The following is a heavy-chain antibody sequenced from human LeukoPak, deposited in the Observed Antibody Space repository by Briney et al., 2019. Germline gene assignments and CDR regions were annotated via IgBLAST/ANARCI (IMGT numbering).Heavy chain of an antibody. CDR3: AREDRAAADNWFDP. Sequence: SGTLSLTCTVSGGSISSYYWSWIRQPAGKGLEWIGRIYTSGSTNYNPSLKSRVTMSVDTSKNQFSLKLSSVTAADTAVYYCAREDRAAADNWFDPWGQGTLVTVSS. J-gene: IGHJ5*02. D-gene: IGHD6-13*01. V-gene: IGHV4-4*07. CDR2: IYTSGST. CDR1: GGSISSYY.